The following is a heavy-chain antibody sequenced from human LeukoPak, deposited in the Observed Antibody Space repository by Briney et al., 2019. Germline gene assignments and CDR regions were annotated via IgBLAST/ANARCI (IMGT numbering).Heavy chain of an antibody. Sequence: QPGASLRLSCAASGFTFSNYAMSWVRQAPGKVLEWVSAITGSGGNTYYADSVKGRFTISRDNSKNTVFLQMNSLRAEDTAVYYCAKWGDYDVLTGYYVSDYWGQGTLVTVSS. V-gene: IGHV3-23*01. CDR2: ITGSGGNT. CDR1: GFTFSNYA. J-gene: IGHJ4*02. D-gene: IGHD3-9*01. CDR3: AKWGDYDVLTGYYVSDY.